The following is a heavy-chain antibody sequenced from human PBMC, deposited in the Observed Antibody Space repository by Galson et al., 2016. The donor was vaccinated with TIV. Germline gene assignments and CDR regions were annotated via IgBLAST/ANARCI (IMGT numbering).Heavy chain of an antibody. CDR3: AKTRDSTSRYYFDY. V-gene: IGHV3-30*18. Sequence: SLRLSCAATGFTFRSFAMHWVRRAPGKGLEWMAVISFDGNIEDYAESVKVRFSISRDNSKNTLYLEMNSLRVDDTAVYYCAKTRDSTSRYYFDYWGHGTLVTVSS. CDR1: GFTFRSFA. D-gene: IGHD2/OR15-2a*01. CDR2: ISFDGNIE. J-gene: IGHJ4*01.